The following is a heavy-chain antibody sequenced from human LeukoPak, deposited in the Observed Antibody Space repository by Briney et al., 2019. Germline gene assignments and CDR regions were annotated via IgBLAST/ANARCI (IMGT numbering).Heavy chain of an antibody. CDR2: ISSSSSYT. D-gene: IGHD2-2*01. V-gene: IGHV3-21*01. CDR1: GFTFSSYS. Sequence: GGSLRLSCAASGFTFSSYSMNWVRQAPGKGLEWVSSISSSSSYTYYADSVKGRFTISRDNAKNSLYLQMNSLRAEDTAVYYCAILSDIVVVPAASQWGQGTLVTVSS. CDR3: AILSDIVVVPAASQ. J-gene: IGHJ4*02.